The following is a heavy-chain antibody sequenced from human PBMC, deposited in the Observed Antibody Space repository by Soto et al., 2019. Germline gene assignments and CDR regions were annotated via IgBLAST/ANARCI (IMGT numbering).Heavy chain of an antibody. CDR2: IKQDGSEK. J-gene: IGHJ6*03. Sequence: EVQLVESGGGLVQPGGSLRLSCAASGFTFSSYWMSWVRQAPGNGLEWVANIKQDGSEKYYVDSVKGRFTISRDNAKNSLYLQMNSLRAEDTAVYYCARGVYGDYLFYYYYYYMDVWGKGTTVTVSS. D-gene: IGHD4-17*01. CDR3: ARGVYGDYLFYYYYYYMDV. V-gene: IGHV3-7*01. CDR1: GFTFSSYW.